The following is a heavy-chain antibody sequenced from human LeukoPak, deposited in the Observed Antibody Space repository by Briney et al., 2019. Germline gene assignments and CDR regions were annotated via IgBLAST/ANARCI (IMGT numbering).Heavy chain of an antibody. J-gene: IGHJ4*02. D-gene: IGHD1-1*01. CDR2: INHSGST. V-gene: IGHV4-34*01. CDR3: ARTNESRYFDY. CDR1: GGSFSGYY. Sequence: SETLSLTCAVYGGSFSGYYWSWIRQPPGKGLEWIGEINHSGSTYYNPSLKSRVTISVDTSKNQFSLKLSSVTAADTAVYYCARTNESRYFDYWGQGTLVTVSS.